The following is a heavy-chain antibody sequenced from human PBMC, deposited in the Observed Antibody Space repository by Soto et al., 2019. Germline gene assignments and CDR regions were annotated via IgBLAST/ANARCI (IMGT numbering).Heavy chain of an antibody. CDR1: GYTFRTYG. J-gene: IGHJ4*02. V-gene: IGHV1-18*01. D-gene: IGHD5-18*01. Sequence: SVKVSCKTSGYTFRTYGITWVRQAPGQGLEWMGWISAYNGNTDYAQKLQGRVTLTTDTSTSTAYMELRSLTSDDTAVYFCAREDVDTGLWGQGTLGTVSS. CDR3: AREDVDTGL. CDR2: ISAYNGNT.